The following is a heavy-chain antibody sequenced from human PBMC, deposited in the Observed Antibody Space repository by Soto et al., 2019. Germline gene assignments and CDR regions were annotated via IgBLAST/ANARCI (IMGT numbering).Heavy chain of an antibody. D-gene: IGHD4-17*01. Sequence: SETLYLTCTVSGGSISPYYWTWIWQPPGKGLEWIGYVYYSGNTNYNPSLESRVTISVDTSRNRFSLNLTSATAADTAVYYCARTGAAASYAHYYMDVWGRGTAVTV. V-gene: IGHV4-59*01. CDR2: VYYSGNT. J-gene: IGHJ6*03. CDR1: GGSISPYY. CDR3: ARTGAAASYAHYYMDV.